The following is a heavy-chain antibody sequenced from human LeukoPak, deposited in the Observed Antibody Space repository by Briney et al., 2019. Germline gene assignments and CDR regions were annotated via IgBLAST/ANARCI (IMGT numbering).Heavy chain of an antibody. CDR1: GGSISSGDYY. V-gene: IGHV4-30-4*01. CDR2: IYYSGST. D-gene: IGHD3-22*01. Sequence: SETLSLTCTVSGGSISSGDYYWSWIRQPPGKGLEWIGYIYYSGSTNYNPSLRSRVTISVDTSKKQFSLKLSSVTAADTAVYCCARWYYDSSGYRWFDPWGQGTLVTVSS. J-gene: IGHJ5*02. CDR3: ARWYYDSSGYRWFDP.